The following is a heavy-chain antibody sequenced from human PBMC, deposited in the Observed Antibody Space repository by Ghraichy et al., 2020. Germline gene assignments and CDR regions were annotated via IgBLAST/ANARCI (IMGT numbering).Heavy chain of an antibody. CDR1: GFSLSTSGVA. Sequence: SGPTLVKPTQTLTLTCTFSGFSLSTSGVAVGWIRQPPGKALEWLALIYWDDDKRFSPSLKSRLTITKDTSKNQVVLTMTNMDPVDTGTYYCAHIRCILRGCKFDSWGQGTLVTVSS. J-gene: IGHJ4*02. D-gene: IGHD3-9*01. CDR3: AHIRCILRGCKFDS. V-gene: IGHV2-5*02. CDR2: IYWDDDK.